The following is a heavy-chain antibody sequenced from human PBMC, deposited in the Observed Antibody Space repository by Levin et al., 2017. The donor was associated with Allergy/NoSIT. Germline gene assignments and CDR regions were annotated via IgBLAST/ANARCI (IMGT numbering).Heavy chain of an antibody. V-gene: IGHV4-4*02. Sequence: PSETLSLTCAVSGGSISSSNWWSWVRQPPGKGLEWIGEIYHSGSTNYNPSLKSRVTISVDKSKNQFSLKLSSVTAADTAVYYCARVPCGVRYFKHCRRNAFDIWGQGTMVTVSS. CDR1: GGSISSSNW. CDR2: IYHSGST. J-gene: IGHJ3*02. CDR3: ARVPCGVRYFKHCRRNAFDI. D-gene: IGHD3-9*01.